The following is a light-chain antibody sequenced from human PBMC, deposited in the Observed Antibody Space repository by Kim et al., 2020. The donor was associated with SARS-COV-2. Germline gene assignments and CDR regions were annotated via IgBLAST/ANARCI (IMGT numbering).Light chain of an antibody. Sequence: QPVLTQAPSASGTPGQRVTISCSGSSSNIGNNFAYWYRQVPGTAPKLIIYRNNRRISGLPDRFSGSKSGTSVSLDISGLRSEDEGDYYCATWDDNLRSVVFGGGTQLTVL. CDR2: RNN. CDR3: ATWDDNLRSVV. CDR1: SSNIGNNF. V-gene: IGLV1-47*01. J-gene: IGLJ2*01.